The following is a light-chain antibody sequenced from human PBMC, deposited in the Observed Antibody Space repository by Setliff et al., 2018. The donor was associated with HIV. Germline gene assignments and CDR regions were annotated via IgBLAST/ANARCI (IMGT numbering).Light chain of an antibody. Sequence: QSALTQPASVSGSPGQSITISCTGSRSDLGSYNLVSWYQHHPGKAPKLLLYEVSKRPSGVSNRFSGSEFGDTASLTISGLQAEDEADYFCCSYAGGRSFVFGPGTKVTVL. CDR3: CSYAGGRSFV. CDR2: EVS. CDR1: RSDLGSYNL. V-gene: IGLV2-23*02. J-gene: IGLJ1*01.